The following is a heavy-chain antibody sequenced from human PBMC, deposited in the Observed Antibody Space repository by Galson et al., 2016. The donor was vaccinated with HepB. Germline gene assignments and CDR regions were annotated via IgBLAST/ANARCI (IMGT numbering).Heavy chain of an antibody. CDR1: GFTFSDHF. D-gene: IGHD2/OR15-2a*01. CDR3: VRGFNSFDC. CDR2: SRNKANGYTT. V-gene: IGHV3-72*01. J-gene: IGHJ4*02. Sequence: SLRLSCAVSGFTFSDHFMDWVRQAPGKRLEWISRSRNKANGYTTVYAASVEGRFTISRDDSKNSLYLQMNSLKIEDTAMYYCVRGFNSFDCWGQGTLVTVSS.